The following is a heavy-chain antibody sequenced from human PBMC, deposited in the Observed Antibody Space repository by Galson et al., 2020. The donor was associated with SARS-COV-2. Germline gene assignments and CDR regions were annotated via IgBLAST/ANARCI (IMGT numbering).Heavy chain of an antibody. CDR3: ARSCPTAIVSHYGMDV. J-gene: IGHJ6*02. D-gene: IGHD5-18*01. V-gene: IGHV3-33*01. Sequence: GGSLRLSFAASGFTFSSYGMHWDRQAPGKGLEWVAVIWNDGSNTNYADSVKGRFTISRDNSKNTLYLQMNSLRAEDPAVYYCARSCPTAIVSHYGMDVWGQGTTVTVSS. CDR2: IWNDGSNT. CDR1: GFTFSSYG.